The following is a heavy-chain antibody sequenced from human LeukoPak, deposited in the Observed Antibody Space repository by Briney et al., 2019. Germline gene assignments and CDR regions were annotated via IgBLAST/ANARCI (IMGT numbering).Heavy chain of an antibody. CDR3: AREGNITIFGVVRPFDY. D-gene: IGHD3-3*01. V-gene: IGHV1-69*13. CDR2: IIPILGTA. CDR1: GGTFSSYA. J-gene: IGHJ4*02. Sequence: GASVKVSCKASGGTFSSYAISWVRQAPGQGLEWMGGIIPILGTANYAQKFQGRVTITADESTSTAYMELSSLRSEDTAVYYCAREGNITIFGVVRPFDYWGQGTLVTVSS.